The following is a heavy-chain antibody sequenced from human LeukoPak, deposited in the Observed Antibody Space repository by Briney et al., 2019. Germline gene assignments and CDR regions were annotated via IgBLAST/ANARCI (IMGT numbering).Heavy chain of an antibody. Sequence: PSETLSLTCAVYGGSFSGYYWSWIRQPPGKGLEWIGEINHSGSTNYNPSPKSRVTISVDTSKNQFSPKLSSVTAADTAVYYCARVIQLWLRTYYYYGMDVWGQGTTVTVSS. D-gene: IGHD5-18*01. J-gene: IGHJ6*02. CDR1: GGSFSGYY. CDR3: ARVIQLWLRTYYYYGMDV. CDR2: INHSGST. V-gene: IGHV4-34*01.